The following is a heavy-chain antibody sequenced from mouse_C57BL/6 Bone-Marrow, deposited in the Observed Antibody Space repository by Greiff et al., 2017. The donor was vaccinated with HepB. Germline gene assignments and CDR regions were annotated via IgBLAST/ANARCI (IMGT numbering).Heavy chain of an antibody. CDR1: GYAFSSYW. CDR2: IYPGDGDT. J-gene: IGHJ1*03. CDR3: AIGDGYSHWYFDV. D-gene: IGHD2-3*01. V-gene: IGHV1-80*01. Sequence: QVHVKQSGAELVKPGASVKISCKASGYAFSSYWMNWVKQRPGKGLEWIGQIYPGDGDTNYNQKFKGKATLTVDKSSSTAYMQLSSLTSEDSAVYYCAIGDGYSHWYFDVWGTGTTVTVSS.